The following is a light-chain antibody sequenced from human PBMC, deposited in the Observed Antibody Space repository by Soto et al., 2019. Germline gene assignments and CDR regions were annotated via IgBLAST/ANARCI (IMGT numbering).Light chain of an antibody. CDR1: QSFSSY. CDR2: GAS. V-gene: IGKV3-20*01. Sequence: EIVLTQSPGTLSLSPGERATLSCRASQSFSSYLAWYQQKRGQAPRLLIYGASSRATGIPDRFSGSGSGTDFTLTISRLEPEDFAVYYCQQYGSLPRTFGQGTKVDIK. J-gene: IGKJ1*01. CDR3: QQYGSLPRT.